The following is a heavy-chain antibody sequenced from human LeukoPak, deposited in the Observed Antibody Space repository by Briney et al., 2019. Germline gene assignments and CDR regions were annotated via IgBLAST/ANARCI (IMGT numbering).Heavy chain of an antibody. CDR2: IYDNGST. J-gene: IGHJ5*02. CDR1: GFPFSSYW. CDR3: ARHYGP. V-gene: IGHV4-39*01. D-gene: IGHD3-10*01. Sequence: PGGSLRLSCVASGFPFSSYWMTWVRQPPGKGLEWIGSIYDNGSTYYNPSLKSRVTISVDTSKNQFSLKLNSVTAADTAVYYCARHYGPWGQGTLVAVSS.